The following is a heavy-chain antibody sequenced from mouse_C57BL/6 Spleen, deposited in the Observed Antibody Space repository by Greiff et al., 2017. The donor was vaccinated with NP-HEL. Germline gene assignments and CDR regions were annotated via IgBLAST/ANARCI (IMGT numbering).Heavy chain of an antibody. CDR1: GYAFSSSW. CDR3: ARGGTLTGTGDY. D-gene: IGHD4-1*01. CDR2: IYPGDGDT. J-gene: IGHJ2*01. Sequence: VKLQESGPELVKPGASVKISCKASGYAFSSSWMNWVKQRPGKGLEWIGRIYPGDGDTNYNGKFKGKATLTADKSSSTAYLQLSSLTSEDSAVYFCARGGTLTGTGDYWGKGTTLTVSS. V-gene: IGHV1-82*01.